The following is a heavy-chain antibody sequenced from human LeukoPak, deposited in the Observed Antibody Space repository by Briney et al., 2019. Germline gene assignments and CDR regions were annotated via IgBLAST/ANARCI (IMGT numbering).Heavy chain of an antibody. V-gene: IGHV4-59*01. CDR1: GGSFSGYY. CDR3: ARDPQDAFDV. CDR2: IYFNGYT. J-gene: IGHJ3*01. Sequence: SSETLSLTCVVSGGSFSGYYWSWIRQPPGKGLEWIGYIYFNGYTNYNPSLKSRVTMSVDTSNNQFSLKLTSVTAADTAMYYCARDPQDAFDVWGQGTMVTVSS.